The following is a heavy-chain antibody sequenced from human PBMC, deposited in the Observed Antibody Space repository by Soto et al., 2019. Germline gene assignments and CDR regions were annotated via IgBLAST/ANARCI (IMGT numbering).Heavy chain of an antibody. CDR3: ARILKGLYFDY. CDR1: GFTFSSYW. Sequence: PGGSLRLSCAASGFTFSSYWMHWVRQAPGKGLVWVSRINSDGSSTSYADSVKGRFTISRDNAKNTLYPQMNSLRAEDTAVYYCARILKGLYFDYWGQGTLVTVSS. J-gene: IGHJ4*02. V-gene: IGHV3-74*01. D-gene: IGHD2-8*01. CDR2: INSDGSST.